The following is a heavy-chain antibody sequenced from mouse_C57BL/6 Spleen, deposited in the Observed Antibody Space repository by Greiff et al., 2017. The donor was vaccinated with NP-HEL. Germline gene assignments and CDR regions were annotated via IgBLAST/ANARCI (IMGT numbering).Heavy chain of an antibody. V-gene: IGHV1-82*01. Sequence: VQLQQSGPELVKPGASVKISCKASGYAFSSSWMNWVKQRPGKGLEWIGRIYPGDGDTNYNGKFKGKATLTADKSSSTAYMQLSSLTSEDSAVYFCAREASGYPYSSDYWGQGTTLTVSS. CDR3: AREASGYPYSSDY. CDR2: IYPGDGDT. J-gene: IGHJ2*01. D-gene: IGHD3-2*02. CDR1: GYAFSSSW.